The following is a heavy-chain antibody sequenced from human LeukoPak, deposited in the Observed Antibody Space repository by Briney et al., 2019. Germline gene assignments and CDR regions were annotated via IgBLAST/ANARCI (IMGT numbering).Heavy chain of an antibody. CDR1: GFTFSSYA. Sequence: GRSLRLSCAASGFTFSSYAMHWVRQAPGKGLGWAAVISSDGNTKYYADSVKGRFTISRDNSNNTLYLQMNSLRADDTAIYYCARRRIVGSTDDAFDIWGQGTMDTLSS. CDR2: ISSDGNTK. CDR3: ARRRIVGSTDDAFDI. J-gene: IGHJ3*02. V-gene: IGHV3-30-3*01. D-gene: IGHD1-26*01.